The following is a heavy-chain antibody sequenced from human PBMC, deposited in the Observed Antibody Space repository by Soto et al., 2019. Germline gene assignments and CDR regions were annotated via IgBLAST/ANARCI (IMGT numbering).Heavy chain of an antibody. CDR1: GFTFSNYW. Sequence: EVQLVESGGGLVQPGGSLRLSCAASGFTFSNYWMTWVRQAPGKGLEWVANIKEDGGERNYVDSLKGRFTISRDNAKNSLYLQMNSLRAEDTAVYYCARAGSENDNWGQGPLVPVSS. CDR2: IKEDGGER. CDR3: ARAGSENDN. J-gene: IGHJ4*01. D-gene: IGHD3-10*01. V-gene: IGHV3-7*05.